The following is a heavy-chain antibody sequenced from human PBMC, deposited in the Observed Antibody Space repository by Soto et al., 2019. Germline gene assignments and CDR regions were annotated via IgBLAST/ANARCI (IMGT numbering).Heavy chain of an antibody. CDR2: IYPGDSHT. CDR3: ARQVAVAGTFWFDP. D-gene: IGHD6-19*01. Sequence: KGLECMGMIYPGDSHTRYSPSFHGQVTISADKSISTAYLQWSSLKASDTAMYYCARQVAVAGTFWFDPWGQGTLV. V-gene: IGHV5-51*01. J-gene: IGHJ5*02.